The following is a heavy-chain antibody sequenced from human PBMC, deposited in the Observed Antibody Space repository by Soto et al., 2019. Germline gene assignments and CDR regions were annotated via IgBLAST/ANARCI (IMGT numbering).Heavy chain of an antibody. CDR2: ISGSGGST. D-gene: IGHD2-15*01. J-gene: IGHJ5*02. V-gene: IGHV3-23*01. Sequence: EVQLLESGGGLVQPGGSLRLSCAASGFAFSSYAMSWVRQAPGKGLEWVSGISGSGGSTYYADSVKGRFTISRDNSKNTLYLQMNSLRAEDTAVYYCAKDQSSDGGWWFDPWGQGTLVTVSS. CDR3: AKDQSSDGGWWFDP. CDR1: GFAFSSYA.